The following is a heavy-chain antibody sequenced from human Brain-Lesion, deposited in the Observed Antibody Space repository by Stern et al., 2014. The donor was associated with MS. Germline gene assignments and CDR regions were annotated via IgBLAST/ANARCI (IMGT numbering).Heavy chain of an antibody. Sequence: QMQLVQSGAEVKKPGASVKVSCKTSGYIFTDYYIHWVRQAPGQGLEWMAWINPNTGGTKYAQKFQGRVTMSRDTSISTAYVELSSLTSDDTAVYYCARDQRGITIFGVVTDYYYLGMDVWGQGTTVTVSS. V-gene: IGHV1-2*02. CDR1: GYIFTDYY. D-gene: IGHD3-3*01. CDR2: INPNTGGT. CDR3: ARDQRGITIFGVVTDYYYLGMDV. J-gene: IGHJ6*02.